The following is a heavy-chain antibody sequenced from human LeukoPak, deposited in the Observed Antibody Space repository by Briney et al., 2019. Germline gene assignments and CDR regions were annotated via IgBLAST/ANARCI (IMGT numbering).Heavy chain of an antibody. CDR3: ATQYYGDSPFDY. Sequence: PSETLSLTCTVSGGSISSSSYYWGWIRQPPGKGLEWIGYIHYSGSTNYNSSLKSRVTISVDTSKNQFSLKLSSVTAADTAVYYCATQYYGDSPFDYWGQGTLVTVSS. J-gene: IGHJ4*02. CDR2: IHYSGST. CDR1: GGSISSSSYY. D-gene: IGHD4-17*01. V-gene: IGHV4-61*05.